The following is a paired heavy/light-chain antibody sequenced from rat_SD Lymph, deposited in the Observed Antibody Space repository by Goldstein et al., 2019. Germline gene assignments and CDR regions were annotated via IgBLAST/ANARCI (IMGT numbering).Light chain of an antibody. Sequence: DIVMTQTPSSQAVSAGEKVTMSCKSSQSLLYNENKKNYLAWYQQKPGQSPKLLIYWASTRESGVPDRFIGSGSGTDFTLTISSVQAEDLAVYYCQQYYNFPFTFGSGTKLEIK. CDR1: QSLLYNENKKNY. J-gene: IGKJ4*01. V-gene: IGKV8S4*01. CDR3: QQYYNFPFT. CDR2: WAS.
Heavy chain of an antibody. CDR3: TSVGARNWFAY. J-gene: IGHJ3*01. D-gene: IGHD1-1*01. CDR2: ISYDGSST. CDR1: GFTFSNYG. V-gene: IGHV5-29*01. Sequence: EVQLVESGGGLVQPGRSMKLSCAASGFTFSNYGMAWVRQAPTKGLEWVATISYDGSSTYYRDSVKGRFTISRDNAKSTLYLQMNSLRSEDTATYYCTSVGARNWFAYWGQGTLVTVSS.